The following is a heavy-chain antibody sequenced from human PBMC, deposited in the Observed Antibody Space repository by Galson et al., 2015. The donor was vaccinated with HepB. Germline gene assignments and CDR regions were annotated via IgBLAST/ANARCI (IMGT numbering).Heavy chain of an antibody. V-gene: IGHV3-30-3*01. CDR2: ISYDGSNK. CDR1: GFTFSSYA. D-gene: IGHD7-27*01. Sequence: SLRLSCAASGFTFSSYAMHWVRQAPGKGLEWVAVISYDGSNKYYADSVKGRFTISRDNSKNTLYLQMNSLRAEDTAVYYCARGGGRTGDNHEGPMDYWGQGTLVTVSS. J-gene: IGHJ4*02. CDR3: ARGGGRTGDNHEGPMDY.